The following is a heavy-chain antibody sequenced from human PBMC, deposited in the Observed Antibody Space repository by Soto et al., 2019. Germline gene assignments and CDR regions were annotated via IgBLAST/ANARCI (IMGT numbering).Heavy chain of an antibody. V-gene: IGHV1-69*01. CDR1: GGTFNTYA. D-gene: IGHD3-10*01. J-gene: IGHJ4*02. CDR2: IIPIFGIK. Sequence: QMQLVQSGAEVKERGSSVKISCKTSGGTFNTYALTWVRQAPGQGLDWIGGIIPIFGIKNVAQRFQGRVTQNADESLTTAYMEMTSLRSDDTAVYYCAKEAGDHWGQGTLVTVSS. CDR3: AKEAGDH.